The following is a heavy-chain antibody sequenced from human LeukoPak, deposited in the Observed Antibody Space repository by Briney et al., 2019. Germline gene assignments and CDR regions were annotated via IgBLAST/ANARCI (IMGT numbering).Heavy chain of an antibody. CDR3: TTGGGPGGYFYYGMDV. Sequence: GGSLRLSCAASGFTFSNAWMSWVRQAPGKGLEWVGRIKSKTDGGTTDYAAPVKGRFTISRDDSKNTLYLQMNSLKTEDTAVYYCTTGGGPGGYFYYGMDVWGKGTTVTVSS. V-gene: IGHV3-15*01. D-gene: IGHD3-10*01. CDR1: GFTFSNAW. J-gene: IGHJ6*04. CDR2: IKSKTDGGTT.